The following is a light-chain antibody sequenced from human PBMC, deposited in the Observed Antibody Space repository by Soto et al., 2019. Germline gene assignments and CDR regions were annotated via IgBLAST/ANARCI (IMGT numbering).Light chain of an antibody. Sequence: EVVLTQSPGALSLSPGERATLSCRASQTVSSRYLAWYQQKPGQAPRLLIYRASSRATGIPDRFSGSGSGTDFTLTISRLEPEDFAVYYCQQYGTRWTFGQGTKVEFK. V-gene: IGKV3-20*01. CDR2: RAS. CDR1: QTVSSRY. CDR3: QQYGTRWT. J-gene: IGKJ1*01.